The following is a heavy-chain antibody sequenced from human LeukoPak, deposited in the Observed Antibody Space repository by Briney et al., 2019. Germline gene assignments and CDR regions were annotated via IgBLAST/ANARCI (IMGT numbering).Heavy chain of an antibody. CDR2: INPNSGGT. V-gene: IGHV1-2*02. CDR3: ARDRPLITMVRGVIITGFDP. D-gene: IGHD3-10*01. CDR1: GYTFTGYY. Sequence: ASVKVSCKASGYTFTGYYMHWVRQAPGQGLEWMGWINPNSGGTNYAQKFQGRVTMTRDTSISTAYMELSRLRSDDTAVYYCARDRPLITMVRGVIITGFDPWGRGTLVTVSS. J-gene: IGHJ5*02.